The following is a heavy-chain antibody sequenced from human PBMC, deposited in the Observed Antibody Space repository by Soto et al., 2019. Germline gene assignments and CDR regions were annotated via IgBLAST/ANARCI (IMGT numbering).Heavy chain of an antibody. D-gene: IGHD1-7*01. CDR3: ARTNGWNSQYYYYCMDV. CDR2: IYYSGST. V-gene: IGHV4-59*08. Sequence: PSETLSLTCTVSGGSISSYYWSWIRQPPGKGLEWIGYIYYSGSTNYNPSLKSRVTISVDTSKNQFSLKLSSVTAADTAVYYCARTNGWNSQYYYYCMDVWGKGTTVTVSS. J-gene: IGHJ6*03. CDR1: GGSISSYY.